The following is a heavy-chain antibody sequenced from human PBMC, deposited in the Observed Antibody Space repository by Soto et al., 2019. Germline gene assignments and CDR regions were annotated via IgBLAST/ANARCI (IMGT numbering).Heavy chain of an antibody. J-gene: IGHJ3*02. CDR3: ARDSRSTVVTPEDAFDI. CDR2: IYYSGST. D-gene: IGHD4-17*01. CDR1: GGSISSGGYY. Sequence: QVQLQESGPGLVKPSQTLSLTCTVSGGSISSGGYYWSWTRQHPGKGLEWIGYIYYSGSTYYNPSLKSRVTISVDTSKNQFSLKLSSVTAADTSVYYCARDSRSTVVTPEDAFDIWGQGTMVTVSS. V-gene: IGHV4-31*03.